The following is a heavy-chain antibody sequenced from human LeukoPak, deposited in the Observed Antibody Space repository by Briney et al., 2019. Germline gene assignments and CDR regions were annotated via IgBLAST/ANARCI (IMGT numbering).Heavy chain of an antibody. CDR3: VRDFLGESGAGGY. CDR2: ISPSGNSK. J-gene: IGHJ4*02. V-gene: IGHV3-21*01. D-gene: IGHD3-10*01. CDR1: TFTFSSYT. Sequence: GGSLRLSCATSTFTFSSYTMNWVRQAPGKGLEWVSSISPSGNSKYHADSVKGRFTISRDNAENSLYMQMNSLRAEDTGIYYCVRDFLGESGAGGYWGQGTLVTVSS.